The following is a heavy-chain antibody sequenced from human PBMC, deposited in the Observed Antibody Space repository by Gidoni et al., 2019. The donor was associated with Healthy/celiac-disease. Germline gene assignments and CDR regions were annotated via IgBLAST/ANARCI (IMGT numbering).Heavy chain of an antibody. J-gene: IGHJ4*02. Sequence: QVQLVESGGGVVQPGRSLRLSGAASGFTFSSYGMHWVRQAPGKGLEWVAVIWYDGSNKYYADSVKGRFTISRDNSKNTLYLQMNSLRAEDTAVYYCARDLRPGILTGYHPPHYWGQGTLVTVSS. CDR1: GFTFSSYG. V-gene: IGHV3-33*01. CDR2: IWYDGSNK. CDR3: ARDLRPGILTGYHPPHY. D-gene: IGHD3-9*01.